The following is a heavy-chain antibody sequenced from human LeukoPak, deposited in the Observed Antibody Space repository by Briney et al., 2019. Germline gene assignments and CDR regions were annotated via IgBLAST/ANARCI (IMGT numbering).Heavy chain of an antibody. CDR2: FDPEDGGT. CDR1: GYTLTELS. V-gene: IGHV1-24*01. J-gene: IGHJ4*02. CDR3: ATGFSGYDRGPYYFDY. Sequence: GASVKVSCKVSGYTLTELSMHWVRQAPGKGLEWMGGFDPEDGGTIYAQKFQGRVTMTEDTSTDTAYMALSSLRSEDTAVYYCATGFSGYDRGPYYFDYWGQGTLVTVSS. D-gene: IGHD3-22*01.